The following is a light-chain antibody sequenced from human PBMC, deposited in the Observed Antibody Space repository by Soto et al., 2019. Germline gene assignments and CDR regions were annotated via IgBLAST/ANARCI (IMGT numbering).Light chain of an antibody. CDR1: QSNSNW. CDR2: KAS. V-gene: IGKV1-5*03. J-gene: IGKJ1*01. Sequence: DIQVTQSPSTLSASVGDRVTITCRASQSNSNWLAWYQQKPGKAPKVLIYKASSLESGVPSRFSGSGSGTEFTLTISSLQTEDFATYYCQQYGANSPWTFGQGTKVELK. CDR3: QQYGANSPWT.